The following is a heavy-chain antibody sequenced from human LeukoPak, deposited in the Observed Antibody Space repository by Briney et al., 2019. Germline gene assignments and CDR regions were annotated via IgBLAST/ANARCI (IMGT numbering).Heavy chain of an antibody. V-gene: IGHV4-4*07. Sequence: SETLSLTCTVSGGSISSYYWSWIRQPAGKGLEWIGRIYTSGSTNYNPSLKSRVTMSVDTSKNQFSLKLSSVTAADTAVYYCAREVVVVAATLSNYFDYWGQGILVTTSS. CDR3: AREVVVVAATLSNYFDY. D-gene: IGHD2-15*01. J-gene: IGHJ4*02. CDR1: GGSISSYY. CDR2: IYTSGST.